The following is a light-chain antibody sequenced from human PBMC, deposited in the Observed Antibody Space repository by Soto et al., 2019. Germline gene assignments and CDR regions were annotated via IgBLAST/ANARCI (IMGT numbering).Light chain of an antibody. V-gene: IGKV1-5*01. CDR3: QQTYSAWT. CDR2: DAS. Sequence: DIQMTQSPSTLSASAGDRVTITCRASQSISRWLAWYQQKPGEAPKLLIYDASSLVSGVPSRFSGSGSGTEFTLTISSLQPEDFATYYCQQTYSAWTFGQGTEVEVK. J-gene: IGKJ1*01. CDR1: QSISRW.